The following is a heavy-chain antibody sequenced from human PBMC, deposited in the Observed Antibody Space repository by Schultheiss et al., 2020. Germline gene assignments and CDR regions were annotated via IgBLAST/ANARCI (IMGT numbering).Heavy chain of an antibody. V-gene: IGHV3-66*03. CDR3: ARERLGIAVATVPAEFDY. D-gene: IGHD6-19*01. Sequence: GGSLRLSCAASGFTVSSNYMSWVRQAPGKGLEWVSVIYSCGSTYYADSVKGRFTISRDNAKNSLYLQMNSLRAEDTAVYYCARERLGIAVATVPAEFDYWGQGTLVTVSS. J-gene: IGHJ4*02. CDR1: GFTVSSNY. CDR2: IYSCGST.